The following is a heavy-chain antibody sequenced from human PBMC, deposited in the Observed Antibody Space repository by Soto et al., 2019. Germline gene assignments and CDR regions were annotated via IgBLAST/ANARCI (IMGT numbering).Heavy chain of an antibody. J-gene: IGHJ3*02. CDR1: GFTFSGSA. Sequence: GGSLRLSCAASGFTFSGSAMHWVRQASGKGLEWVGRIRSKANSYATAYAASVKGRFTISRDDSKNTAYLQMNSLKTEDTAVYYWTRQGSSWYGDDFDIWGHGTMVTVSS. CDR2: IRSKANSYAT. CDR3: TRQGSSWYGDDFDI. D-gene: IGHD6-13*01. V-gene: IGHV3-73*01.